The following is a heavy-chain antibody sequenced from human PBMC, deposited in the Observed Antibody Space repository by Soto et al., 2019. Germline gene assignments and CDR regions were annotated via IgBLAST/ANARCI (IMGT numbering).Heavy chain of an antibody. CDR1: GGSISSSSYY. V-gene: IGHV4-39*07. CDR3: ARGWTSSFDY. CDR2: IYYSGST. Sequence: PSETLSLTCTVSGGSISSSSYYWGWIRQPPGKGLEWIGSIYYSGSTYYNPSLKSRVTISVDTSKNQFSLKLSSVTAADTAVYYCARGWTSSFDYWRQGTLVTVSS. D-gene: IGHD1-1*01. J-gene: IGHJ4*02.